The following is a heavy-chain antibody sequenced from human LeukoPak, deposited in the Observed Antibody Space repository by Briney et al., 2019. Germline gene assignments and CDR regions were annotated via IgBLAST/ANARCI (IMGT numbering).Heavy chain of an antibody. Sequence: PGGSLRLSCAASGFTFDDYGMRWVRQAPGKGLEWVSGINWNGGSTGYADSVKGRFTISRDSAKNSLYLQMNSLRAEDTALYYCARVMVARNWFDPWGQGTLVTVSS. V-gene: IGHV3-20*04. CDR1: GFTFDDYG. CDR2: INWNGGST. J-gene: IGHJ5*02. D-gene: IGHD2-15*01. CDR3: ARVMVARNWFDP.